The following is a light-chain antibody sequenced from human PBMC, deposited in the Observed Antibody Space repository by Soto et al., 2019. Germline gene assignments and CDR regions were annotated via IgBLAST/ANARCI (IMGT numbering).Light chain of an antibody. Sequence: DVEMTPSPSTLPTSIGDRVTINCRARQNVSNWLAWYQQKPGKAPTLLIYKASRLESGVPSRFIASGSETDFTLTINSLQSDDFGTYFCQQYSKESTFGQGTKLEIK. CDR2: KAS. CDR1: QNVSNW. J-gene: IGKJ2*01. CDR3: QQYSKEST. V-gene: IGKV1-5*03.